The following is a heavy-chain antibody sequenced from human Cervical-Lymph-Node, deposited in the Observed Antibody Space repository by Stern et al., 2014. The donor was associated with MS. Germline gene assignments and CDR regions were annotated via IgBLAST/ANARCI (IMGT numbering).Heavy chain of an antibody. D-gene: IGHD3-16*01. V-gene: IGHV1-69*17. CDR3: ARSPRTFGGVAYTFDI. CDR2: ILPVFDMT. J-gene: IGHJ3*02. Sequence: DQLVESGAEVRKSGSSVKVSCKASGGSFSSYPITWVRQAPGRGLEWMGGILPVFDMTNYAQKFQGRVTITADKATTTAYMELSSLRSDDTAVYYCARSPRTFGGVAYTFDIWGQGTMVTVSS. CDR1: GGSFSSYP.